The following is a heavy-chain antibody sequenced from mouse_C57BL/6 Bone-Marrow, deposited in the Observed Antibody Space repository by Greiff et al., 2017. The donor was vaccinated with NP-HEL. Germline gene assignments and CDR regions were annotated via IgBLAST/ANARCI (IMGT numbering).Heavy chain of an antibody. J-gene: IGHJ1*03. CDR1: GFTFSSYA. V-gene: IGHV5-4*01. CDR2: ISDGGSYT. CDR3: ARDRGYYGSSFYWYFDV. D-gene: IGHD1-1*01. Sequence: EVMLVESGGGLVKPGGSLKLSCAASGFTFSSYAMSWVRQTPEKRLEWVATISDGGSYTYYPDNVKGRFTISRDNAKNNLYLQMSHRKSEDTAMYYCARDRGYYGSSFYWYFDVWGTGTTVTVSS.